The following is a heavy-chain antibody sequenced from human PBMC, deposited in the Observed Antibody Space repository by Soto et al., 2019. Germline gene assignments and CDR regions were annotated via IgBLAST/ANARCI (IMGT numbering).Heavy chain of an antibody. CDR3: ARGRGGTYDAFDI. J-gene: IGHJ3*02. CDR2: IYYSGTT. V-gene: IGHV4-59*01. Sequence: TLSLTCTVSSGSIGTYFWSWIRQPPGKGLEWIGYIYYSGTTNYNPSLKSRVTIFLDTSKNQFSLRLSSVTAADTAVYYCARGRGGTYDAFDIWGQGTLVTVSS. CDR1: SGSIGTYF. D-gene: IGHD1-26*01.